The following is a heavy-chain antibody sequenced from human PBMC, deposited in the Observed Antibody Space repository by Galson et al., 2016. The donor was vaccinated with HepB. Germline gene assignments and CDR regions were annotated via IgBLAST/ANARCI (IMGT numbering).Heavy chain of an antibody. CDR3: ARDRGLLHYYYGMDV. CDR1: GFTFNNYG. CDR2: ISYDGNNR. Sequence: SLRLSCATSGFTFNNYGINWVRQAPGKGLEWVAVISYDGNNRHYADAVKGRFTISSDSFTNTVYLQMNSLRADDTAVYFCARDRGLLHYYYGMDVWGQGTTVTVS. V-gene: IGHV3-33*08. D-gene: IGHD4-17*01. J-gene: IGHJ6*02.